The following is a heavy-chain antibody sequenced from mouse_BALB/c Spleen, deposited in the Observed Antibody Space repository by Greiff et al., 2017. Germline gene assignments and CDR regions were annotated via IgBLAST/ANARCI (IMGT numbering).Heavy chain of an antibody. CDR3: ARDDYDDEFAY. D-gene: IGHD2-4*01. J-gene: IGHJ3*01. Sequence: EVKVEESGGGLVQPGGSLRLSCATSGFTFTDYYMSWVRQPPGKALEWLGFIRNKANGYTTEYSASVKGRFTISRDNSQSILYLQMNTLRAEDSATYYCARDDYDDEFAYWGQGTLVTVSA. V-gene: IGHV7-3*02. CDR1: GFTFTDYY. CDR2: IRNKANGYTT.